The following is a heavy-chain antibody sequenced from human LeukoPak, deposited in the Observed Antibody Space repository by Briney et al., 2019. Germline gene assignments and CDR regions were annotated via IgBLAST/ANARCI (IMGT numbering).Heavy chain of an antibody. V-gene: IGHV3-7*01. CDR1: GFTFSSYW. D-gene: IGHD3-3*01. Sequence: GXXLRLSCAASGFTFSSYWMSWVRQAPGKGLEWVANIKQDGSEKYYVDSVKGLFTVSRDNAKNSLYLQMNSLRAEDTAVYYCARVGLRFLEWTHWGQGTLVTVSS. CDR2: IKQDGSEK. J-gene: IGHJ4*02. CDR3: ARVGLRFLEWTH.